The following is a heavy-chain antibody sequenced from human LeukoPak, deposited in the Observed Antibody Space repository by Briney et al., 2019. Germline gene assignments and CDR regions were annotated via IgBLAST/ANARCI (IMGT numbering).Heavy chain of an antibody. CDR1: GYSFTSYW. CDR3: ARRVSEIWSGYPYDAFDI. CDR2: IYPGDSDT. Sequence: GESLKISCKGSGYSFTSYWIGWVRQMPGKGLEWMGIIYPGDSDTRYSPSFQGQVTISADKSISTAYLQWSSLKASDTAMYYCARRVSEIWSGYPYDAFDIWGQGTMVTVSS. V-gene: IGHV5-51*01. D-gene: IGHD3-3*01. J-gene: IGHJ3*02.